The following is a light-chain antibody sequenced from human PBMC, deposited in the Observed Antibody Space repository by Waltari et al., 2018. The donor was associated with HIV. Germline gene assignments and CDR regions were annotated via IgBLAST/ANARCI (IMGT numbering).Light chain of an antibody. CDR3: QVWDSGIVV. CDR2: DDS. CDR1: NIGSKS. V-gene: IGLV3-21*04. Sequence: SYVLTQPPSVSMAPGKTARITCGGYNIGSKSVHWYQQKPGQAPVLVIYDDSDRPSGIPDRFSGSNSGNTATLTISRVEAGDEADYYCQVWDSGIVVFGGGTKVTVL. J-gene: IGLJ2*01.